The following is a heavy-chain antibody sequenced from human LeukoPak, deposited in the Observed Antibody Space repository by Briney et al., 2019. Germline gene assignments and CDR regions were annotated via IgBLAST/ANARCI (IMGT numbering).Heavy chain of an antibody. J-gene: IGHJ3*02. V-gene: IGHV4-39*01. CDR1: GGSISSSSYY. CDR3: ARHYGSGSLDDAFDI. CDR2: IYYSGST. Sequence: SETLSLTCTVSGGSISSSSYYWGWIRQPPGKGLEWIGSIYYSGSTYYNPSLKSRVTISVDTSKNQFSLKLSSVTAADTAVYYCARHYGSGSLDDAFDIWGQGTMVTVSS. D-gene: IGHD3-10*01.